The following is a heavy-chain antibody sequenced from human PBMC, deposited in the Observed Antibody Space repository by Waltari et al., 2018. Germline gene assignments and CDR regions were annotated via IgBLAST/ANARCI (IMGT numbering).Heavy chain of an antibody. CDR2: ISGSGGST. CDR3: AKAYYDFWSGYRNWFDP. Sequence: EVQLVESGGGLVQPGGSLRLSCAASGFTFSSYAMSWVRQAPGKGLEGVSAISGSGGSTYYADSVKGRFTISRDNSKNTLYLQMNSLRAEDTAVYYCAKAYYDFWSGYRNWFDPWGQGTLVTVSS. V-gene: IGHV3-23*04. D-gene: IGHD3-3*01. J-gene: IGHJ5*02. CDR1: GFTFSSYA.